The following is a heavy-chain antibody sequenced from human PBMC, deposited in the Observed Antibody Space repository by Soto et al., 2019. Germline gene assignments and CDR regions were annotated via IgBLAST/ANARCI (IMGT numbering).Heavy chain of an antibody. D-gene: IGHD4-17*01. CDR1: GGSFIGYY. CDR3: ARGLYYGGNSAYFQH. Sequence: SETLSLTCAVYGGSFIGYYWIFIRHPPGKWLEWIGEINHSGSTNYNPSLKSRVTISVDTSKNQFSLKLSSVTAADTAVYYCARGLYYGGNSAYFQHWGQGTLVTVSS. V-gene: IGHV4-34*01. CDR2: INHSGST. J-gene: IGHJ1*01.